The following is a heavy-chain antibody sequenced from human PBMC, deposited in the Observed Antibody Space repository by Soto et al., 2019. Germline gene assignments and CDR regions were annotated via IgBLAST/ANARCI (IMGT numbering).Heavy chain of an antibody. D-gene: IGHD3-22*01. J-gene: IGHJ3*01. CDR3: ARYGAVLYYDSSGYYYDRGAFDV. CDR1: GGSISSGGYY. CDR2: IYYSGST. V-gene: IGHV4-31*03. Sequence: QVQLQESGPGLVKPSQTLSLTCTVSGGSISSGGYYWRWIRQHPGKGLEWIGYIYYSGSTYYNPSLKSRVTISVDTSKNQFSLKLSSVTAADTAVYYCARYGAVLYYDSSGYYYDRGAFDVWGQGTMVTVSS.